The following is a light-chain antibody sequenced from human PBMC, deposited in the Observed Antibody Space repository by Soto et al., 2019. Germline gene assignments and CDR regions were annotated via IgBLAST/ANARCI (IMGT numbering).Light chain of an antibody. CDR2: DVS. V-gene: IGLV2-14*03. CDR3: TSYTSRSTLYV. J-gene: IGLJ1*01. Sequence: QSALTQPPSVSGSPGQSITISCTGTSSDVGGYNYVSWYQQLPGKAPKLIIYDVSNRPSGVSNRFSASKSANAASLTISGLQAEDEADYYCTSYTSRSTLYVFGTGTKVTVL. CDR1: SSDVGGYNY.